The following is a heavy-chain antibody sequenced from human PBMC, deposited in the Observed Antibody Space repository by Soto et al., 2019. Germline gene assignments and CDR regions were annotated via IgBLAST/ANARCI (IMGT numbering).Heavy chain of an antibody. D-gene: IGHD3-3*01. Sequence: DVQLFESGGGLVEHGESLRLSCAASGFIFNDFAMSWVRQAAGKGLEWVSTITTSDDITYSADSVRGRFTISRDNSANTLFLQMSSLRGDDTATYYCTKGDSSGYFDPSTGYSTPDHWGQGTLVTVSS. J-gene: IGHJ5*02. CDR1: GFIFNDFA. CDR2: ITTSDDIT. V-gene: IGHV3-23*01. CDR3: TKGDSSGYFDPSTGYSTPDH.